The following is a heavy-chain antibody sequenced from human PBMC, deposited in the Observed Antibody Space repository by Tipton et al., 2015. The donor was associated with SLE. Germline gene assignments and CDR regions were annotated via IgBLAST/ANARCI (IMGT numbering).Heavy chain of an antibody. CDR3: ARGSSGWRLYFDY. J-gene: IGHJ4*02. CDR1: GGSFSGYY. V-gene: IGHV4-34*01. D-gene: IGHD6-19*01. CDR2: INHSGST. Sequence: TLSLTCAVYGGSFSGYYWSWIRQPPGKGLEWIGEINHSGSTKYNPSLKSRVTISVDTSKNQFSLKLSSVTAADTAVYYCARGSSGWRLYFDYWGQGTLVTVSS.